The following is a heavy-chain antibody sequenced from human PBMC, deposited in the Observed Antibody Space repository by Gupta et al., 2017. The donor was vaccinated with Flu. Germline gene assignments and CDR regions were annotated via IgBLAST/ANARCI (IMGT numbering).Heavy chain of an antibody. CDR1: GVPFNIYW. D-gene: IGHD3-22*01. J-gene: IGHJ3*01. Sequence: DVQLVESGGGFVQPGGSLRLPWVASGVPFNIYWLPWVRRPPGKGLGWVSRINNDGSRKAYADSVRGRFTISRDNAKNTLYLQMNSLTDEDTGVYFCARGYYDSSGSFSRFGHDSFDVWGQGTTVTVSS. V-gene: IGHV3-74*01. CDR2: INNDGSRK. CDR3: ARGYYDSSGSFSRFGHDSFDV.